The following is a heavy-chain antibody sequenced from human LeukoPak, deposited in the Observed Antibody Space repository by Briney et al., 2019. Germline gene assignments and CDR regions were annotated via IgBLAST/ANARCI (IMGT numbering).Heavy chain of an antibody. CDR1: GFSFSDYD. Sequence: GGSLRLSCAASGFSFSDYDIHWVRLAPGKGLEWVTFIRYDGSNTYAESVKGRFTISRDNSKNTVYLRMNSLAIEDTAVYYCARDVGYSYESWGQGTLVTVSS. J-gene: IGHJ5*02. CDR3: ARDVGYSYES. D-gene: IGHD5-18*01. CDR2: IRYDGSNT. V-gene: IGHV3-30*02.